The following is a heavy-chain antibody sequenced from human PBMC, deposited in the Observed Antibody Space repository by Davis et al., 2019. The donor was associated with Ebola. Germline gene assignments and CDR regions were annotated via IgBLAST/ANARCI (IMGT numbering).Heavy chain of an antibody. D-gene: IGHD3-22*01. Sequence: GESLKISCAASGFIFSNCAMYWVRQAPGKGLEWVSIIGTSHDTYYADSVKGRFTISRDNSKNTVYMQMNSLRAEDTAVYYCARAGYYYDSSVDYYYYGMDVWGQGTTVTVSS. CDR1: GFIFSNCA. J-gene: IGHJ6*02. CDR3: ARAGYYYDSSVDYYYYGMDV. CDR2: IGTSHDT. V-gene: IGHV3-23*01.